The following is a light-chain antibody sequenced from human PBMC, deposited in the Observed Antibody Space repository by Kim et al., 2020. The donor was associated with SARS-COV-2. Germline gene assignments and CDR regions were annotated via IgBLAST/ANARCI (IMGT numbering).Light chain of an antibody. CDR2: AAS. CDR3: QQYGSSPWT. J-gene: IGKJ1*01. Sequence: SPGERATLSCRASQSVSSSYLAWYQQKPGQAPRLLIYAASSRATGIPDRFSGSGSGTDFTLTISRLEPEDFALYYSQQYGSSPWTFGQGTKVDIK. CDR1: QSVSSSY. V-gene: IGKV3-20*01.